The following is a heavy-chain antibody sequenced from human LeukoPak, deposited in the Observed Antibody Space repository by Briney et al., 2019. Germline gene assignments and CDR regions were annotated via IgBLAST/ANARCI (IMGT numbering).Heavy chain of an antibody. CDR2: IYYSGST. Sequence: SETLSLTCTVSGGSISSSSYYWGWIRQPPGKGLEWIGSIYYSGSTYYNPSLKSRVTISVDTSKNQFSLKLSSVTAADTAVYYCARDSPYSSGWYDHWGQGTMVTVSS. CDR1: GGSISSSSYY. V-gene: IGHV4-39*07. J-gene: IGHJ3*01. D-gene: IGHD6-19*01. CDR3: ARDSPYSSGWYDH.